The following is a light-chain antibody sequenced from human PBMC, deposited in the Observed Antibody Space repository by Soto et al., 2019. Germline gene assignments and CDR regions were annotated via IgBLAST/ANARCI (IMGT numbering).Light chain of an antibody. CDR3: SSYTSVSTLV. J-gene: IGLJ3*02. CDR1: SGDVGGSNS. V-gene: IGLV2-14*01. CDR2: DVN. Sequence: QSALTQPASVSGSPGQSITISCTGTSGDVGGSNSVSWYQHHPGKAPKLMIYDVNNRPSGVSNRFSGSKSGNTASLTISGLQPVDEADYCCSSYTSVSTLVFGGGTKVTVL.